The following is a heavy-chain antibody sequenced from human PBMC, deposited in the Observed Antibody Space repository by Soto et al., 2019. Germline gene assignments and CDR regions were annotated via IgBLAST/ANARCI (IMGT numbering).Heavy chain of an antibody. V-gene: IGHV1-46*02. D-gene: IGHD2-2*01. J-gene: IGHJ6*02. CDR2: INPSGGST. Sequence: ASVKVSCKASGYTFNSYYMHWVRQEPGQGLEWMGIINPSGGSTSYAQKFEGRVTITADESTSTAYMELSSLRSEDTAVYYCAREGLVLVPTTVNSDYYYYAMDVWGQGTTVTVSS. CDR1: GYTFNSYY. CDR3: AREGLVLVPTTVNSDYYYYAMDV.